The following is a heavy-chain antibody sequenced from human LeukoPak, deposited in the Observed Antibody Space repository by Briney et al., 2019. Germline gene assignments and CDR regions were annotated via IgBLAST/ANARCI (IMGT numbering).Heavy chain of an antibody. CDR2: ISSSSSAM. CDR1: GFSFSRFG. CDR3: AQKGGTEQ. Sequence: GGSLRLSCAASGFSFSRFGMNWVRQAPGKGLEWISYISSSSSAMHYADSVKGRFTISRDNAKNSLYLEMSSLRDEDTAVYYCAQKGGTEQWGRGNLVNVSS. V-gene: IGHV3-48*02. J-gene: IGHJ4*02. D-gene: IGHD1/OR15-1a*01.